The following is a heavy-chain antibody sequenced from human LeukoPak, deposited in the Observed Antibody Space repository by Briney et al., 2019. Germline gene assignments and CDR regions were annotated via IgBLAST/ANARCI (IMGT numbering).Heavy chain of an antibody. V-gene: IGHV6-1*01. CDR1: GDSVSSNSA. CDR2: TYYRSKWYN. Sequence: SQTLSLTCAISGDSVSSNSAWNWIRQSPSRGLEWLGRTYYRSKWYNDYAVSVKSRITINPDTSKNQFSLQLNSVTPEDTAVYYCARDRGYSSSWYKSNWFDPWGQGTLVTVSS. D-gene: IGHD6-13*01. CDR3: ARDRGYSSSWYKSNWFDP. J-gene: IGHJ5*02.